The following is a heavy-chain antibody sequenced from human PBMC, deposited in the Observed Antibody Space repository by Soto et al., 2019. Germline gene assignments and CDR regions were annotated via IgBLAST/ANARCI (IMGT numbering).Heavy chain of an antibody. CDR2: IYYSGET. V-gene: IGHV4-39*01. D-gene: IGHD3-16*02. Sequence: TLSLTCTVSGVSISGTSYYWGWIRQTPAKGLEWIGTIYYSGETLYNPSLKSRVTISIDTSKNHFSLNLTSVTAADTAIYYCARHGSFWGQGALVTVSS. J-gene: IGHJ1*01. CDR3: ARHGSF. CDR1: GVSISGTSYY.